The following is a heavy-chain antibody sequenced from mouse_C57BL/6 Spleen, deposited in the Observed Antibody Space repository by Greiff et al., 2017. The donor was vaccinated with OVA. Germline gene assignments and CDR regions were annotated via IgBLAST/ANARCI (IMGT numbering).Heavy chain of an antibody. D-gene: IGHD4-1*01. J-gene: IGHJ4*01. Sequence: EVQLVESGGGLVKPGGSLKLSCAASGFTFSSYAMSWVRQTPEKRLEWVATISDGGSYTYYPDNVKGRFTISRDNAKNNLYLQMSHLKSEDTAMYYCARATGYYAMDYWGQGTSVTVSS. CDR3: ARATGYYAMDY. CDR2: ISDGGSYT. CDR1: GFTFSSYA. V-gene: IGHV5-4*01.